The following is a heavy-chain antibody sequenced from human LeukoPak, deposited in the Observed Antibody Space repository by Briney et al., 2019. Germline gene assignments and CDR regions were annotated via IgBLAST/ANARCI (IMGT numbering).Heavy chain of an antibody. Sequence: GGSLRLSCAASGFTFSDYYMSWIRQAPGKGLEWISYISGSGSTIYYADSVKGRFTISRDNAKNSLYLQMNTLRAEDTAVYYCARDRYCSGGSCYFYWFDPWGQGTLVTVSS. J-gene: IGHJ5*02. CDR3: ARDRYCSGGSCYFYWFDP. D-gene: IGHD2-15*01. CDR1: GFTFSDYY. CDR2: ISGSGSTI. V-gene: IGHV3-11*01.